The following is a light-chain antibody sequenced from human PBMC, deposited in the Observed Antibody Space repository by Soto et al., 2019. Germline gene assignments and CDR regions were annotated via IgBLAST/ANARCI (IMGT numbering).Light chain of an antibody. V-gene: IGKV4-1*01. Sequence: DIVMTQSPDSLAVSLGERATINCKSSQSVFYSSNNKIYLAWYQQKAGQPPKLLIYWASTRESGVPDRFSGSGSGTDFTLTISSLQADDVAVYYCQQYYSTPPVTFGGGTKVEIK. CDR1: QSVFYSSNNKIY. CDR3: QQYYSTPPVT. CDR2: WAS. J-gene: IGKJ4*01.